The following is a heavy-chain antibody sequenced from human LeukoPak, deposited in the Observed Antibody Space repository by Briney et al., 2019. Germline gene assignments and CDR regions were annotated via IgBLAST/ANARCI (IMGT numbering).Heavy chain of an antibody. CDR2: ISYDGSNK. V-gene: IGHV3-30-3*01. J-gene: IGHJ6*02. D-gene: IGHD6-19*01. CDR3: ARVEVAGYKSSLHGMDV. Sequence: PGGSLRLSCAASGFTFSSYAMHWVRQAPGKGLEWVAVISYDGSNKYYADSVKGRFTISRDNSKSTLYLQMNSLRAEDTAVYYCARVEVAGYKSSLHGMDVWGQGTTVTVSS. CDR1: GFTFSSYA.